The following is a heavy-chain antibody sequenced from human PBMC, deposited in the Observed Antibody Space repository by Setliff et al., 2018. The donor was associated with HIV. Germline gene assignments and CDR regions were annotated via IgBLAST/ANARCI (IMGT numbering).Heavy chain of an antibody. J-gene: IGHJ4*02. CDR1: GGTFSRYA. CDR2: IIPILGIA. CDR3: ARDPTRIMSAHYRTLDY. D-gene: IGHD3-9*01. V-gene: IGHV1-69*10. Sequence: GASVKVSCKASGGTFSRYAIRWVRQAPGQGLEWMGGIIPILGIANYAQKFQGRVTITADESTSTAYMELSSLRSEDTAVYYCARDPTRIMSAHYRTLDYWGQGTLVTVSS.